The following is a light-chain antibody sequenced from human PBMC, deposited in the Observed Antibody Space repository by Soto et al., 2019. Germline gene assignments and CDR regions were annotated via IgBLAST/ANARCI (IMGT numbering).Light chain of an antibody. Sequence: ENVLTQSPGTLSLSPGERATLSCRASQSISSSYLAWYQQKPGQTPRLLIYHASSRATGIPDRFSGSGSGTDFTLTISRLEPEHFAVYYCQQYGDSLLTFGGGTKVEIK. CDR1: QSISSSY. V-gene: IGKV3-20*01. J-gene: IGKJ4*01. CDR3: QQYGDSLLT. CDR2: HAS.